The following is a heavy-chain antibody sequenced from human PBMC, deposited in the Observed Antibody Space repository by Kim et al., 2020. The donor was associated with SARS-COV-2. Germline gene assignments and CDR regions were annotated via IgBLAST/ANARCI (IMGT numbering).Heavy chain of an antibody. D-gene: IGHD6-19*01. CDR1: GYTFNSYA. J-gene: IGHJ3*02. Sequence: ASVKVSCKASGYTFNSYAIHWVRQAPGQRLEWMGWINAGNGNTKYSQKFQGRVRVTITRDTSANSAYMELSSLRSEDTAVYYCARGASGLPRVAFDIWGQ. V-gene: IGHV1-3*01. CDR2: INAGNGNT. CDR3: ARGASGLPRVAFDI.